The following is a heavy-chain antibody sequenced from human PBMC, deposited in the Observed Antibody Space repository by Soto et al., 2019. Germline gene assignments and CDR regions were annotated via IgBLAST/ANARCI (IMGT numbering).Heavy chain of an antibody. V-gene: IGHV4-59*01. J-gene: IGHJ6*03. D-gene: IGHD2-15*01. CDR3: ARHAPVAVVRYYSYYWDV. Sequence: SETLSLTCTVSGGSISSYYLSWIRQPPGKGLEWIGYIYYSGSTNYNPSLKSRVTIPVDTSKNQFSLKLSSVTAADTAVYYCARHAPVAVVRYYSYYWDVWGKGPTFTFSS. CDR2: IYYSGST. CDR1: GGSISSYY.